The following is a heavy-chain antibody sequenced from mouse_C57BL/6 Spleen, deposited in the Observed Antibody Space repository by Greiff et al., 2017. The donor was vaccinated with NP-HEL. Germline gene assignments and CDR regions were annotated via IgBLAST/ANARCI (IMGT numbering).Heavy chain of an antibody. J-gene: IGHJ4*01. CDR3: ASITGTSYAMDY. V-gene: IGHV1-81*01. CDR2: IYPRSGNT. CDR1: GYTFTSYG. Sequence: QVQLQQSGAELARPGASVKLSCKASGYTFTSYGISWVKQRTGQGLEWIGEIYPRSGNTYYNEKFKGKATLTADKSSSTAYMGLRSLTSEDSAVYFCASITGTSYAMDYWGQGTSVTVSS. D-gene: IGHD4-1*01.